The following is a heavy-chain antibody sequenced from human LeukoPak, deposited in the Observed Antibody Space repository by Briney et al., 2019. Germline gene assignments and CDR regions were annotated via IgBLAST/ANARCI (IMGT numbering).Heavy chain of an antibody. J-gene: IGHJ4*02. Sequence: GGSLRLSCAASGFTFNDYYMSWIRQAPGKGLEWVSYISSSGTSTNYADSVKGRFTISRDNAKNSLYLQMNSLRAEDTAVYYCARKDYGDYLDYWGQGTLVTVSS. D-gene: IGHD4-17*01. V-gene: IGHV3-11*03. CDR3: ARKDYGDYLDY. CDR1: GFTFNDYY. CDR2: ISSSGTST.